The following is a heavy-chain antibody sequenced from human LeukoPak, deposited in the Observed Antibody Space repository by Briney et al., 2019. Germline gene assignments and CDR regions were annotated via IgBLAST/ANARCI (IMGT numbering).Heavy chain of an antibody. CDR3: TRLTVEYSSGWAYMGY. J-gene: IGHJ4*02. V-gene: IGHV4-59*08. D-gene: IGHD6-19*01. CDR2: IYYSGST. Sequence: SETLSLTCTVSGGSISSYYWSWIRQPPGKGLEWIGYIYYSGSTNYNPSLKSRVTISVDTSKNQFSLKLSSVTAADTAVYYCTRLTVEYSSGWAYMGYWGQGTLVTVSS. CDR1: GGSISSYY.